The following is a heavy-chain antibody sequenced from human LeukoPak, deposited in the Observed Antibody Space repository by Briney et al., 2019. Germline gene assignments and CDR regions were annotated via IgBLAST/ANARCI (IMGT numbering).Heavy chain of an antibody. CDR1: GGTFSSYA. D-gene: IGHD4-17*01. CDR2: IIPIFGIA. J-gene: IGHJ4*02. Sequence: ASVKVSCKASGGTFSSYAISWVRQAPGQGLEWMGRIIPIFGIANYAQKFQGRVTITADKSTSTAYMELNSLRAEDTAVYYCARGLTVTKPFDYWGQGTLVTVSS. CDR3: ARGLTVTKPFDY. V-gene: IGHV1-69*04.